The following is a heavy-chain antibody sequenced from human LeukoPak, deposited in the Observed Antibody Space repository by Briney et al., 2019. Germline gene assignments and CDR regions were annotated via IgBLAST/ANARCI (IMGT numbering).Heavy chain of an antibody. CDR3: ARDLVVPAAYWFDP. CDR2: INHSGRT. V-gene: IGHV4-34*01. D-gene: IGHD2-2*01. CDR1: GGSFSGYY. J-gene: IGHJ5*02. Sequence: SETLSLTCAVYGGSFSGYYWSWVRQPPGKGLEWIGEINHSGRTNYNPSLKSRVTISVDTSKNQFSLKLSSVTAADTAVYYCARDLVVPAAYWFDPWGQGTLVTVSS.